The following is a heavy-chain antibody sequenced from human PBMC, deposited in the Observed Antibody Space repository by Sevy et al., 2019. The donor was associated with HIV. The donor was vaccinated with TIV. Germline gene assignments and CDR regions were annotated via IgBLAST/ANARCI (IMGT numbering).Heavy chain of an antibody. CDR1: GGSVSSGSYY. J-gene: IGHJ4*02. CDR3: ARESVRYDRTDY. CDR2: IYYSGST. D-gene: IGHD3-3*01. V-gene: IGHV4-61*01. Sequence: SETLLTCTVSGGSVSSGSYYWSWIRQPPGKGLEWIGYIYYSGSTIYNPSLKSQVTISVDTSKNQFSLKLSSVTAADTAVYYCARESVRYDRTDYWGQGTLVTVSS.